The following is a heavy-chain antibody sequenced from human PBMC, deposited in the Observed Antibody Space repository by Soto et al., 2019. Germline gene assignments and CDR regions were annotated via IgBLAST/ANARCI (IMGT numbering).Heavy chain of an antibody. Sequence: EEHLVESGGGLVKTGGSLRLSCAASGFTFSNAWMSWVRQAPGKGLEWVCRIKSKKDGGTTDYAAPVKGGFTISRDDSKNTLYLQMNSLKTEDTAVYFCTTEKRIYYDFWSGYYTDYWGQGTLVTVSS. CDR2: IKSKKDGGTT. CDR1: GFTFSNAW. CDR3: TTEKRIYYDFWSGYYTDY. V-gene: IGHV3-15*01. J-gene: IGHJ4*02. D-gene: IGHD3-3*01.